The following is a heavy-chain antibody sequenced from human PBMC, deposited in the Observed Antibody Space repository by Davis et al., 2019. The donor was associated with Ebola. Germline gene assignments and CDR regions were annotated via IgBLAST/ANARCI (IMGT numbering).Heavy chain of an antibody. CDR2: INPSGGST. J-gene: IGHJ4*02. CDR3: ATDLGGDYGDYFYFDY. CDR1: GYTFTSYY. D-gene: IGHD4-17*01. V-gene: IGHV1-46*01. Sequence: ASVKVSCKASGYTFTSYYMHWVRQAPGQGLEWMGIINPSGGSTSYAQKFQGRVTMTRDTSTSTVYMELSSLRSEDTAVYYCATDLGGDYGDYFYFDYWGQGTLVTVSS.